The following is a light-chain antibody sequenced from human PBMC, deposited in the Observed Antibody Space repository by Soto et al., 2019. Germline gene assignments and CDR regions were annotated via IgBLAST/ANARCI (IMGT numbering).Light chain of an antibody. CDR1: SSDVGGYNY. V-gene: IGLV2-8*01. CDR2: EVS. J-gene: IGLJ1*01. Sequence: QSALTQPPSASGSPGQSVTISCTGTSSDVGGYNYVSWYQQHPGKAPKVMIYEVSKRPSGVPDRFSGSKSGNTASLTVSGLQAEDEADYYCSSYAGSNNLFVFVPGTKVTVL. CDR3: SSYAGSNNLFV.